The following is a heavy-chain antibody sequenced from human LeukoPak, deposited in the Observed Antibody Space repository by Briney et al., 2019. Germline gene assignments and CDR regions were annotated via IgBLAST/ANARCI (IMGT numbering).Heavy chain of an antibody. J-gene: IGHJ4*02. V-gene: IGHV3-7*01. D-gene: IGHD4-17*01. CDR3: ARDSPDYGDSLDY. CDR1: GFTFSSYW. Sequence: GGSLRLSCAGSGFTFSSYWMSWVRQAPGKGLEWVANIKQDGSEKYYVDSVKGRFTISRDNAKNSLYLQMNSLRAEDTAVYYCARDSPDYGDSLDYWGQGTLVTVSS. CDR2: IKQDGSEK.